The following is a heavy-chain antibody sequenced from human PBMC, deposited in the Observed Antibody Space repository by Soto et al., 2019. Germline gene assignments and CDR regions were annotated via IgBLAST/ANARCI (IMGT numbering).Heavy chain of an antibody. Sequence: GGSLRLSCAASGFTFRGYDMHWVRQAPGKGLGWVSYIGSSGSTSSYGDSVKGRFTISRDNAKNTLYLQMNSLRAEDTAVYYCAKDSLPASIVGAPAYNWFDPWGQGTQVTVSS. CDR3: AKDSLPASIVGAPAYNWFDP. V-gene: IGHV3-48*03. CDR2: IGSSGSTS. J-gene: IGHJ5*02. D-gene: IGHD1-26*01. CDR1: GFTFRGYD.